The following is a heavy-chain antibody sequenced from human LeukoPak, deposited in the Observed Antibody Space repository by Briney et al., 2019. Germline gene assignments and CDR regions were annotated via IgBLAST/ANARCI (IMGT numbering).Heavy chain of an antibody. Sequence: GGSLRLSCAASGFTFSSYSMTWVRQAPGKGLEWVSSISSSGSYIYYADSLKGRFTISRDNARNSLYLQMNSLRAEDTAVYYCARDEYYYDSSGYYYYYYGMDVWGQGTTVTVSS. CDR1: GFTFSSYS. CDR2: ISSSGSYI. D-gene: IGHD3-22*01. J-gene: IGHJ6*02. V-gene: IGHV3-21*01. CDR3: ARDEYYYDSSGYYYYYYGMDV.